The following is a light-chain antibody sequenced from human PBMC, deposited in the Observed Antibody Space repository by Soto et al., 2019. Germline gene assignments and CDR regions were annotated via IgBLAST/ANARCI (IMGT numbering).Light chain of an antibody. V-gene: IGKV3-20*01. Sequence: EIVLTQSPGTLSLSPGARATLFCRASQSVSSSYFAWYQHKPGQAPRLLISGSSTRAPGIPDRFSGGGSGTDFTLTISRLEPEDYAVYYCHQHGASPFTFGPGTRVDV. CDR3: HQHGASPFT. CDR1: QSVSSSY. J-gene: IGKJ3*01. CDR2: GSS.